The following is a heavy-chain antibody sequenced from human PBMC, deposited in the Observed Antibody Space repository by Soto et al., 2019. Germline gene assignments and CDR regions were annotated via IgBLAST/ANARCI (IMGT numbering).Heavy chain of an antibody. CDR2: INHSGRV. CDR1: GGSFSGHG. CDR3: STRAYDTNGYYRFDP. J-gene: IGHJ5*01. Sequence: XTLSLACAVYGGSFSGHGWAWIRQSPGKGLEWIGDINHSGRVNYIPSLKSRVTISLDTSKKQFSLTLSAVTAADTAMYYCSTRAYDTNGYYRFDPWGQGTLGTVSS. D-gene: IGHD3-22*01. V-gene: IGHV4-34*01.